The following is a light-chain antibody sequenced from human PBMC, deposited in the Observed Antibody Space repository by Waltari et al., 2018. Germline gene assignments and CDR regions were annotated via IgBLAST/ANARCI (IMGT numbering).Light chain of an antibody. Sequence: DIQMTQSPSSLSASVGATVTVTCRASQNIRTHLNWYQQKPATAPNLMIYGGTTLQRGVPSRFSGSASGTDFTLTVSNLQPDDFAIYFCQQSFSSPWTFGQGTRV. CDR1: QNIRTH. CDR2: GGT. CDR3: QQSFSSPWT. V-gene: IGKV1-39*01. J-gene: IGKJ1*01.